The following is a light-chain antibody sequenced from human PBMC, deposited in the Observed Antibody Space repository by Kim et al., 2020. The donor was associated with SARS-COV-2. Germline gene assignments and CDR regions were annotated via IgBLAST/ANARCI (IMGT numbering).Light chain of an antibody. J-gene: IGLJ2*01. V-gene: IGLV3-21*04. CDR3: QVWDSSSDHVV. CDR2: YDS. Sequence: APGKTAWITCGGNNMGSKSVHWYQQKPGQAPVLVIYYDSDRPSGIPERFSGSNSGNTATLTISRVEAGDEADYYCQVWDSSSDHVVFGGGTQLTVL. CDR1: NMGSKS.